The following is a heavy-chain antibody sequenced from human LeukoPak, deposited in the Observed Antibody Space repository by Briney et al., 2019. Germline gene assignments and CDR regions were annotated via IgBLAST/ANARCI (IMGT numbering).Heavy chain of an antibody. V-gene: IGHV3-30-3*01. J-gene: IGHJ4*02. CDR3: AKAAGETYYDFWSGYVDY. D-gene: IGHD3-3*01. CDR2: ISYDGSNK. Sequence: GGSLRLSCAASGFTFSSYAMHWVRQAPGKGLEWVAVISYDGSNKYYADSVKGRFTISRDNSKNTLYLQMNSLRAEDTAVYYCAKAAGETYYDFWSGYVDYWGQGTLVTVSS. CDR1: GFTFSSYA.